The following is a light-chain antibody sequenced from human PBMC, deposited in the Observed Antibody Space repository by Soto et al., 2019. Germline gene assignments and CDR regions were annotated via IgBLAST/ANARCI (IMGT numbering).Light chain of an antibody. Sequence: DIQMTQSPSTLSASVGDRVAITCRASQSISSWLAWYQQKPGKAPKLLIQKASSLESGVPSRFSGSGSGTEFTLTISSLQSDDFATYYCQQYNRYSPWTFGQGTKVEIK. CDR2: KAS. CDR1: QSISSW. CDR3: QQYNRYSPWT. V-gene: IGKV1-5*03. J-gene: IGKJ1*01.